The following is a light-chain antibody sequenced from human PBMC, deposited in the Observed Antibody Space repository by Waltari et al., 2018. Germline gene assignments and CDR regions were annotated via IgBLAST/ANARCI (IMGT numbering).Light chain of an antibody. J-gene: IGLJ2*01. Sequence: SYVVTQSPSVSVAPGETARITCGGANIGRKSVHLYQQRPGQAPVLVISYDSDRPSGIPERFSGSNSGNTATLTISWVEADDEADYYCLVWHSTTDHHGVFGGGTKLTVL. CDR3: LVWHSTTDHHGV. V-gene: IGLV3-21*04. CDR1: NIGRKS. CDR2: YDS.